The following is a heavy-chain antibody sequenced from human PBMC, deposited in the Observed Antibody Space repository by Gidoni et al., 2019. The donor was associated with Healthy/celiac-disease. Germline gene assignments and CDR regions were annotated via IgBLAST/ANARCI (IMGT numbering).Heavy chain of an antibody. CDR2: ISGSGGST. D-gene: IGHD2-2*01. V-gene: IGHV3-23*01. CDR3: AKFIVVVPAAIRWGYFDY. J-gene: IGHJ4*02. CDR1: GFTFSSYA. Sequence: EVQLLASGGGLVQPGGSLRLSCAASGFTFSSYAMSGVRQAPGKGLEWVSAISGSGGSTYYADSVKGRFTISRDNSKNTLYLQMNSLRAEDTAVYYCAKFIVVVPAAIRWGYFDYWGQGTLVTVSS.